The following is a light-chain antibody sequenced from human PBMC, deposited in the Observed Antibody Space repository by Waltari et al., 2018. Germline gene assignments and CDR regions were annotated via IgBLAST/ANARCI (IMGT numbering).Light chain of an antibody. CDR1: ISNIGRNT. CDR2: STN. CDR3: ATWDDNLNGWV. J-gene: IGLJ3*02. Sequence: QSVLTQPPSASGTPGQRVTISCSGSISNIGRNTVHWHQHLPGTAPKLRIYSTNQLPSGVPDRFSGSQSDTSASLAISGLQAEDEADYYCATWDDNLNGWVFGGGTKLTVL. V-gene: IGLV1-44*01.